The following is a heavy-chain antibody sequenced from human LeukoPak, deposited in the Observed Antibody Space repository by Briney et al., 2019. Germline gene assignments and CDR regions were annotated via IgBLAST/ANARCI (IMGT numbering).Heavy chain of an antibody. Sequence: PGGSLRLSCAASGFAFTDFSMNWVRQAPGKGLEWVANTRGSGSGMGSGNYYAVSVKGRFTISRDDAKNSLYLQMNSLRAEDTAFYYCGRDDNWGFDYWGQGALVTVSS. J-gene: IGHJ4*02. D-gene: IGHD7-27*01. CDR2: TRGSGSGMGSGN. CDR3: GRDDNWGFDY. V-gene: IGHV3-21*05. CDR1: GFAFTDFS.